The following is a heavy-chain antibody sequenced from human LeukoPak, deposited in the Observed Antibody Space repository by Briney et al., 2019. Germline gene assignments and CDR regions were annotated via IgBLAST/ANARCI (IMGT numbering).Heavy chain of an antibody. J-gene: IGHJ3*02. Sequence: GGSLRLSCAASGFTFSTYSVNWVRQAPGKGLEWVSYISSSGNTIYYADSVKGRFTISRDNAKNSLYLQMNSLRAEDTAVYFCARTKTLTIRPFDIWGQGTMVTVS. CDR2: ISSSGNTI. CDR3: ARTKTLTIRPFDI. D-gene: IGHD3-10*01. CDR1: GFTFSTYS. V-gene: IGHV3-48*04.